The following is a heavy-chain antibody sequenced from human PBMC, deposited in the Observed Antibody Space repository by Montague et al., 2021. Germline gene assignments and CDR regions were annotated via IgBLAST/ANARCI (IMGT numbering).Heavy chain of an antibody. J-gene: IGHJ4*02. Sequence: NNYAVSVRSRIIINPDTSTNPFSLQLSSVTPEDTAVYFCARERWAVGVCFDYWGQGTLVTVSS. CDR2: N. D-gene: IGHD1-26*01. V-gene: IGHV6-1*01. CDR3: ARERWAVGVCFDY.